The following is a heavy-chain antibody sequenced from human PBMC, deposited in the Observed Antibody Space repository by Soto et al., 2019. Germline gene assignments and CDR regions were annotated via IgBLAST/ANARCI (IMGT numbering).Heavy chain of an antibody. V-gene: IGHV4-30-4*01. Sequence: SETLSLTCSVSGGSINSREFYWSWIRQTPGKGLEWIGYSSSSGSTYYNPSLKSRGSISVDTSKNQFSLKLTSVTAADTAVYYCAREYGASWYFDLWGRGTLVTV. D-gene: IGHD4-17*01. CDR1: GGSINSREFY. CDR2: SSSSGST. CDR3: AREYGASWYFDL. J-gene: IGHJ2*01.